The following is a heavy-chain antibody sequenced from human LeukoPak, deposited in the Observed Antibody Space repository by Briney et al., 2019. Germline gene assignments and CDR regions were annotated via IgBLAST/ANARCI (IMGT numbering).Heavy chain of an antibody. CDR3: AKDAEGGFDYSNSLQY. Sequence: GGSLRLSCATSGFTFSHYGMHWVRQAPGGGLEWVAVIWSDGSNRFYADSVKGRFTISRDNSQKTVYLHMNILRAEDTALYYCAKDAEGGFDYSNSLQYWGRGTLVTVSS. J-gene: IGHJ4*02. D-gene: IGHD4-11*01. CDR1: GFTFSHYG. V-gene: IGHV3-33*06. CDR2: IWSDGSNR.